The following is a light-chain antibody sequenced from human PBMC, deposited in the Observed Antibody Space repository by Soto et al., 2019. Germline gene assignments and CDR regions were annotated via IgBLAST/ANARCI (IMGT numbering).Light chain of an antibody. V-gene: IGKV3-11*01. CDR2: DAS. CDR3: QHGSNWGT. J-gene: IGKJ4*02. Sequence: GESSTLSSRASQSVSRNLAWYQQKPGQAPRLLIYDASNRATGIPARFSGSGSVTDFTLSGSGLDAEEFVVYYCQHGSNWGTCGAGTKVDIK. CDR1: QSVSRN.